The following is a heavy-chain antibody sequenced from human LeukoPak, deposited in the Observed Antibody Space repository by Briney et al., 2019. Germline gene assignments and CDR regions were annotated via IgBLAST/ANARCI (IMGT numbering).Heavy chain of an antibody. CDR1: GFTVSSNY. CDR2: IYSGGST. V-gene: IGHV3-53*01. CDR3: AKAVVPAAIDDWFDP. D-gene: IGHD2-2*02. Sequence: GGSLKLSCAASGFTVSSNYMSWVRQAPGKGLEWVSVIYSGGSTYYADSVKGRFTISRDNSKNTLYLQMNSLRAEDTAVYYCAKAVVPAAIDDWFDPWGQGTLVTVSS. J-gene: IGHJ5*02.